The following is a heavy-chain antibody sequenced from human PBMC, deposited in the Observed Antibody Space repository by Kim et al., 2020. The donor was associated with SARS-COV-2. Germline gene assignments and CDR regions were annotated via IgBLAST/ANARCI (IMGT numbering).Heavy chain of an antibody. D-gene: IGHD6-19*01. J-gene: IGHJ4*02. Sequence: GGSLRLSCAVSEFTFSSYGMHWVRQAPGKGLEWVAVISYDGKNKYYGEAVKGRFTISRDNSKNTLDLQIHSLRVEDTAVYYCAKEDAVAVAGGFDCWGQGTLVTVS. CDR1: EFTFSSYG. CDR2: ISYDGKNK. V-gene: IGHV3-30*18. CDR3: AKEDAVAVAGGFDC.